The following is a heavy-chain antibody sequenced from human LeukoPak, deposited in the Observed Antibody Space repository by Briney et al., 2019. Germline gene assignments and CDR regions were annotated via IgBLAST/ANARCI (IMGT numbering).Heavy chain of an antibody. Sequence: SETLSLTCIVSGGSLNSPNYYWGWIRQPPGKGLEWIGTIYYTGTTYYNPSLKSRLTISVDTSKNQFSLKLTSVTAADTAVYYCSRENGAFSPFGYWGQGTLVTVLS. J-gene: IGHJ4*02. CDR2: IYYTGTT. CDR1: GGSLNSPNYY. V-gene: IGHV4-39*02. CDR3: SRENGAFSPFGY. D-gene: IGHD2-8*01.